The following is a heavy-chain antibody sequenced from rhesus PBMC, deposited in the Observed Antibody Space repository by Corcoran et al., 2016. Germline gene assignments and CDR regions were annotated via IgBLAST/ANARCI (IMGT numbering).Heavy chain of an antibody. Sequence: QVQLQESGPGLVKPSETLSLHCAVSGGSISDSYYWTWIRHHPGKVLGWSGTIYGRRGSHSYNPSLKSRVTLSKDTSKNQVSLNLSSVTAADTAVYYCARDKGYNWNDFDWGQGVLVTVSS. CDR3: ARDKGYNWNDFD. CDR2: IYGRRGSH. D-gene: IGHD1-7*02. J-gene: IGHJ4*01. CDR1: GGSISDSYY. V-gene: IGHV4S7*01.